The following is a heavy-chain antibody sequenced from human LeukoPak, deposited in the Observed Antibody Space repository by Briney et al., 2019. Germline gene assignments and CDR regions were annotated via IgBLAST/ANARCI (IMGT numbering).Heavy chain of an antibody. J-gene: IGHJ4*02. V-gene: IGHV4-61*02. Sequence: PSETLSLTCTVSGDSISSRSYFWNWIRQPAGKGLEWIGRIYSTGNTDYNPSLRSRVTMSQDTSKNQISLKLSSVTAADTAVYYCARDPYCSSTSCHTGFDYWGQGTLVTVSS. CDR2: IYSTGNT. D-gene: IGHD2-2*02. CDR1: GDSISSRSYF. CDR3: ARDPYCSSTSCHTGFDY.